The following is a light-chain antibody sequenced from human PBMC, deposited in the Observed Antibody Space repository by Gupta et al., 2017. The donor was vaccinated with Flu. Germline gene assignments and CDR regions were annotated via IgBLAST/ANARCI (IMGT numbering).Light chain of an antibody. Sequence: KPGQAPVLVIYNDRFRPSGLSERFSGSNSGNTAALTITRVQVGDEGDSHCQVWDHTTVFGGGTSLTVL. V-gene: IGLV3-9*01. J-gene: IGLJ2*01. CDR2: NDR. CDR3: QVWDHTTV.